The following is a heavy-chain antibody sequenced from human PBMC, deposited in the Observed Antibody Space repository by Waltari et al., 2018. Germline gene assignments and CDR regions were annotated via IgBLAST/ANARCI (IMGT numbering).Heavy chain of an antibody. V-gene: IGHV1-18*01. CDR2: ISAYNGNT. D-gene: IGHD3-22*01. CDR3: VRGRYYYNSSGRGTSHWYFDL. Sequence: QVQLVQSGAEVKKPGASVKVSCKASGYTSTKYGISWVRQAPGQGLEWMGWISAYNGNTNYAQNVQGRVTMTTDTSTSTAYMELRNLRSDDTAVYYCVRGRYYYNSSGRGTSHWYFDLWGRGTLVTVSS. J-gene: IGHJ2*01. CDR1: GYTSTKYG.